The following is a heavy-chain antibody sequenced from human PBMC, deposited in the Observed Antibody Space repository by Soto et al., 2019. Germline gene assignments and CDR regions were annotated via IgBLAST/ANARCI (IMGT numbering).Heavy chain of an antibody. CDR3: ARSCIAVAGCADY. CDR2: VSSSSSYI. V-gene: IGHV3-21*01. D-gene: IGHD6-19*01. CDR1: GFTFSSYS. Sequence: EVQLVESGGGLVKPGGSLRLSCAASGFTFSSYSMNWVRQAPGKGLEWVSSVSSSSSYIYYAESVKGRFTISRDNAKNSLYLQMNSLRAEDTAVYYCARSCIAVAGCADYWGQGTLVTVSS. J-gene: IGHJ4*02.